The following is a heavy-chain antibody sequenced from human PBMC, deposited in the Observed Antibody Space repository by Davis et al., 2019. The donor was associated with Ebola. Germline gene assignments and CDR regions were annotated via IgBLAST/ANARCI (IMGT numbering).Heavy chain of an antibody. D-gene: IGHD3-10*01. J-gene: IGHJ6*02. V-gene: IGHV2-70*01. Sequence: SGPTLVKPPQTLTLTCTFSGFSLSTRGMCVSWIRQPPGKALEWLALIDWDDDKYYSTSLKTRLTISKDTSKNQVVLTMTNMDPVDTATYYCARIRVEMTEGVITPVYYYGMDVWGQGTTVTVSS. CDR3: ARIRVEMTEGVITPVYYYGMDV. CDR1: GFSLSTRGMC. CDR2: IDWDDDK.